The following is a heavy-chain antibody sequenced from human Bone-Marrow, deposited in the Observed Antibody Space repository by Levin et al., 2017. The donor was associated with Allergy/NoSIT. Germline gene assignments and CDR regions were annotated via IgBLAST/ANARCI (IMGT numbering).Heavy chain of an antibody. V-gene: IGHV4-59*12. CDR1: GGSINDNY. D-gene: IGHD1-26*01. CDR3: ASQYSASSTWGY. CDR2: MFYTGTT. J-gene: IGHJ4*02. Sequence: SETLSLTCTVSGGSINDNYWSWIRKPPGKGLEWIGYMFYTGTTIHNPSLKSRVTMSVDTSKNQFSLKLPSVTAEDTAVYFCASQYSASSTWGYWGQGTLVNVSS.